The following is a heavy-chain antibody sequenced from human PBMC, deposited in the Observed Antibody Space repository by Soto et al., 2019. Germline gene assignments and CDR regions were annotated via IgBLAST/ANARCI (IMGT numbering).Heavy chain of an antibody. CDR1: GGSISSSY. Sequence: ETLSLTCTVSGGSISSSYWSWIRQPPGKGLEWIGYIYYSGSTNSNPSLKSRVTISVDTSKNQFSLKLSSVTAADTAVYYCAREGSGGYLESWGQGTLVTVSS. D-gene: IGHD1-26*01. CDR2: IYYSGST. CDR3: AREGSGGYLES. V-gene: IGHV4-59*01. J-gene: IGHJ4*02.